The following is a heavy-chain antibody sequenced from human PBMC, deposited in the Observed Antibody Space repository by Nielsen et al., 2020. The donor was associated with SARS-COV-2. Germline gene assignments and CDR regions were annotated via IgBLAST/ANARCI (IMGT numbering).Heavy chain of an antibody. CDR2: ISFSSSAI. J-gene: IGHJ3*02. V-gene: IGHV3-48*01. CDR1: GFTFSDYS. D-gene: IGHD6-19*01. Sequence: GGSLRLSCAASGFTFSDYSMNWVRQAPGKGLEWVSYISFSSSAIYYADSVKGRFTISRDNAKNSLYLQMNSLRAEDTAVYYCARDDGSGWFGDASDIWGQGTMVTVSS. CDR3: ARDDGSGWFGDASDI.